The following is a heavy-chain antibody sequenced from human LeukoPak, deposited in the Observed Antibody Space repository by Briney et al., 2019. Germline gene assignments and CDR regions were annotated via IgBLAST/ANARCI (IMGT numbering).Heavy chain of an antibody. D-gene: IGHD3-22*01. CDR2: IYSGGST. J-gene: IGHJ4*02. CDR3: ARGSSGYYNYFDY. CDR1: GFTVSSNY. V-gene: IGHV3-53*01. Sequence: PGGSLRHSCAASGFTVSSNYMSWVRQAPGKGLEWVSVIYSGGSTYYADSVKGRFTISRDNSKNTLYLQMNSLRAEDTAVYYCARGSSGYYNYFDYWGQGTLVTVSS.